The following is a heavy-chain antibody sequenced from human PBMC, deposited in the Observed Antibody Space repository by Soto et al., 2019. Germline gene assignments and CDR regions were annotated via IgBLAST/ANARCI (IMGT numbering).Heavy chain of an antibody. J-gene: IGHJ4*02. Sequence: PSETQSPTCTVSGGNLSSYCWSWIRQPPGKGLEWIGSIYYSGTTYYNSSLKSRVTISVDRPNNQFSLNVWSVTAADTAVYYCARGRDGYNYFDYWGQGILVTVSS. CDR1: GGNLSSYC. CDR2: IYYSGTT. V-gene: IGHV4-59*05. CDR3: ARGRDGYNYFDY. D-gene: IGHD5-12*01.